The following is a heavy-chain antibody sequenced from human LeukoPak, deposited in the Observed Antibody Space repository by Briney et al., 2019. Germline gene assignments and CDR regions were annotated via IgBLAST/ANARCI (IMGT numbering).Heavy chain of an antibody. D-gene: IGHD3-22*01. J-gene: IGHJ4*02. CDR3: ATQRDYYDSSGSFFDY. Sequence: GSSVKVSCKASGGTFSSYAISWVRQAPGQGLEWMGRIIPILGIANYAQKFQGRVTITADKSTSTAYMELSSLRSEDTAVYYCATQRDYYDSSGSFFDYWGQGTLVTVSS. CDR1: GGTFSSYA. V-gene: IGHV1-69*04. CDR2: IIPILGIA.